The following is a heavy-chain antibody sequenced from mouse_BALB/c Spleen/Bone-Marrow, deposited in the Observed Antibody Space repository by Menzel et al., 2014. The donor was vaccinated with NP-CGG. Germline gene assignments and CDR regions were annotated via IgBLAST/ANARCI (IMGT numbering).Heavy chain of an antibody. Sequence: QVQLQQSGTELMKPGASVKISCKATGYTFSSYWIEWVKQRPGHGLEWIGEILPGSDSTNYNEKFKGKATFTADTSSNTAYMQLSSLTSEDSAVYYCARKGRAGTGVDYWGQGTTLIVSS. CDR1: GYTFSSYW. CDR2: ILPGSDST. CDR3: ARKGRAGTGVDY. D-gene: IGHD3-1*01. V-gene: IGHV1-9*01. J-gene: IGHJ2*01.